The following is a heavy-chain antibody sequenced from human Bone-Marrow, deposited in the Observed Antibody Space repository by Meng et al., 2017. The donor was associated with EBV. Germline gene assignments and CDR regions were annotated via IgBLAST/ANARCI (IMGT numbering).Heavy chain of an antibody. J-gene: IGHJ5*02. CDR1: GFTFSNYG. V-gene: IGHV3-30*03. CDR2: ISYDGSNK. D-gene: IGHD5-12*01. CDR3: ARGGGGYSGYAQGWFDP. Sequence: QEQLVESGGGVVQPGRAGRLSCAASGFTFSNYGFHWVRQAPGKGPEWVAIISYDGSNKYYADSVKGRFTISRDNSKNTLYLQMNSLRAEDTAVYYCARGGGGYSGYAQGWFDPWGQGTLVTVSS.